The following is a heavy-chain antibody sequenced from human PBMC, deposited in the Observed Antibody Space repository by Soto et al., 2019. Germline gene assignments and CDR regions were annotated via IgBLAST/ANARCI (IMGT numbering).Heavy chain of an antibody. D-gene: IGHD3-16*01. V-gene: IGHV4-38-2*02. CDR3: ARDGGLPKTNWFDP. CDR2: IYHSGST. CDR1: GYSISSGYY. J-gene: IGHJ5*02. Sequence: SETLSLTCAVSGYSISSGYYWGWIRQPPGKGLEWIGSIYHSGSTYYNPSLKSRVTISVDTPKNQFSLKLSSVTAADTAVYYCARDGGLPKTNWFDPWGQGTLVTVSS.